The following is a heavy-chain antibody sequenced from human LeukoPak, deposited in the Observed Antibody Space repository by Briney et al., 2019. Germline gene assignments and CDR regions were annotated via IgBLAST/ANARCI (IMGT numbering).Heavy chain of an antibody. V-gene: IGHV3-74*01. Sequence: GGSLRLSCAASGFSFSKHWMHWVRQTPGEGLVWVARIKEDGTYTSYADSVKGRFTISRDNARNTVFLQMNSLRAEDTAVYYCARDFDMGITPGDDFDFWGQGTLVTVSS. CDR3: ARDFDMGITPGDDFDF. CDR1: GFSFSKHW. J-gene: IGHJ4*02. CDR2: IKEDGTYT. D-gene: IGHD3-9*01.